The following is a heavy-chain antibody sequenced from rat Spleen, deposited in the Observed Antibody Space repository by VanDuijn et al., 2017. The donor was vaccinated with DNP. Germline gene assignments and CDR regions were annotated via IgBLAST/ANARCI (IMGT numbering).Heavy chain of an antibody. V-gene: IGHV2S12*01. CDR3: TRDPLYNSGALDA. CDR1: GFSLISYG. D-gene: IGHD4-3*01. Sequence: QVQLKESGPGLVQPSQTLSLTCTVSGFSLISYGVSWVRQPPGKGLEWIAAISNGGFTYYNSALKSRLSLSRDTSTNQIFLKMNSLQIEDTAIYFCTRDPLYNSGALDAWGQGISVTVSS. CDR2: ISNGGFT. J-gene: IGHJ4*01.